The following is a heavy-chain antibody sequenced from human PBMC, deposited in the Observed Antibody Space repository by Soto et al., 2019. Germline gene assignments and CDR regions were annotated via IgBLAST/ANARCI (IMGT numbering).Heavy chain of an antibody. J-gene: IGHJ4*02. Sequence: SGGSLRLSCAASGFTFSSYSMNWVRQAPGKGLEWVSSISSSSSYIYYADSVKGRFTISRDNAKNSLYLQMNSLRAEDTAVYYCARDFSSSPRFKYWGQGTLVTVSS. V-gene: IGHV3-21*01. CDR3: ARDFSSSPRFKY. CDR2: ISSSSSYI. CDR1: GFTFSSYS. D-gene: IGHD6-6*01.